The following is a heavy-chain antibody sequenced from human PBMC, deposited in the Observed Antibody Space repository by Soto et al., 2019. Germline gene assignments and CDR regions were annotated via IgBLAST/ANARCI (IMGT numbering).Heavy chain of an antibody. V-gene: IGHV4-30-4*01. CDR3: AREKLELRWGYYYYYGMDV. Sequence: PSETLSLTCTVSGGSISSGDYYWSWIRQPPGKGLEWIGYIYYSGSTYYNPSLKSRVTISVDTSKNQFSLKLSSVTAADTAVYYCAREKLELRWGYYYYYGMDVWGQGTTVTVSS. CDR1: GGSISSGDYY. J-gene: IGHJ6*02. D-gene: IGHD1-7*01. CDR2: IYYSGST.